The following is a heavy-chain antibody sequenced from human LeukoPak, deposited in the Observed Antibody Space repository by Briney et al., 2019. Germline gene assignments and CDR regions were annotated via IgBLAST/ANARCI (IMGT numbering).Heavy chain of an antibody. J-gene: IGHJ4*02. Sequence: TGGSLRLSCAASGFTFSIYWMSWVRQAPGKGLEWVANIKQDGSEKYYVDSVKGRFTISRDNAKNSLYLQMNSLRAEDTAVYYCGRTKWVFCSSTSCYGGDYWGQGTLVTVSS. D-gene: IGHD2-2*01. V-gene: IGHV3-7*01. CDR2: IKQDGSEK. CDR1: GFTFSIYW. CDR3: GRTKWVFCSSTSCYGGDY.